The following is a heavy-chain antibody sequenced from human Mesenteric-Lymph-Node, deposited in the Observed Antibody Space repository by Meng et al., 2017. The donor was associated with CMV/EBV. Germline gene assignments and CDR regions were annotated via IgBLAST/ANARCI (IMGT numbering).Heavy chain of an antibody. CDR1: GFTFSSYD. CDR3: AKDARGTGDPGFNYSDY. J-gene: IGHJ4*02. CDR2: IRFDGSNK. V-gene: IGHV3-30*02. D-gene: IGHD7-27*01. Sequence: GESLKISCAASGFTFSSYDMHWVRQAPGKGLEWVAFIRFDGSNKYYADSVKGRFTISRDNSKNTLYLQMNSLRAEDTAVYYCAKDARGTGDPGFNYSDYWGQGTLVTVSS.